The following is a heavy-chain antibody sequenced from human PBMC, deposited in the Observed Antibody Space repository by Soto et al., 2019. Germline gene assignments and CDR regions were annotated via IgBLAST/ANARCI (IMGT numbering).Heavy chain of an antibody. CDR3: AKDTLSRPMAGTIRFDY. V-gene: IGHV3-23*01. D-gene: IGHD6-19*01. Sequence: GGSLRLSCAASGFTFSSYAMSWVRQAPGKGLEWVSAISGSGGSTYYADSVKGRFTISRDNSKNTLYLQMSSLRAEDTAVYYCAKDTLSRPMAGTIRFDYWGQGTLVTVSS. CDR1: GFTFSSYA. J-gene: IGHJ4*02. CDR2: ISGSGGST.